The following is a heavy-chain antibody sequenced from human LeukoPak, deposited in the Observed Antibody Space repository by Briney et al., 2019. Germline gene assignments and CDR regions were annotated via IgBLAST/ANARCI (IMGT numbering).Heavy chain of an antibody. V-gene: IGHV3-74*01. J-gene: IGHJ4*02. Sequence: PGGSRRLSCAASGFSFSSYWMHWVRQAPGKGLVWVSRINSDASSTNYADSVKGRFTISRDNAKNTLYLQMNSLRAEDTAVYYCTRAQGSHGGDFDYWGQGTLVTVSS. CDR1: GFSFSSYW. CDR3: TRAQGSHGGDFDY. CDR2: INSDASST.